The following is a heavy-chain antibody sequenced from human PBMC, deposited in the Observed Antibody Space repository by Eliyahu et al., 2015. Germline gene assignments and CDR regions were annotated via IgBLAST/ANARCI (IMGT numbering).Heavy chain of an antibody. Sequence: EVQLVESGGGVVQPGGSLRLSCAASGFTFDDYAMHWVRXXSXXVLEWVSXISGDGGSTYYADSVKGRFTISRDNSKNSLYLQMNSLRTEDTALYYCAKDGANLLTYCGGDCYSPVYYYYYYGMDVWGQGTTVTVSS. V-gene: IGHV3-43*02. J-gene: IGHJ6*02. CDR1: GFTFDDYA. CDR3: AKDGANLLTYCGGDCYSPVYYYYYYGMDV. D-gene: IGHD2-21*01. CDR2: ISGDGGST.